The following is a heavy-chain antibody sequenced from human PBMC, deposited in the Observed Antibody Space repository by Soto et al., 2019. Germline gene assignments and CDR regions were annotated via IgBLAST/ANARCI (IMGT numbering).Heavy chain of an antibody. CDR1: GGTLSSFINYP. V-gene: IGHV1-69*06. Sequence: SVKVSCKASGGTLSSFINYPINWVRQAPGQGLEWMGGIVPNVGAVNYAQKFQGRVTVTADKSTGTAYMELSSLRSEDTALYYCARRDTSGFLRYFDNWGQGTLVTVSS. CDR3: ARRDTSGFLRYFDN. J-gene: IGHJ4*03. D-gene: IGHD3-3*01. CDR2: IVPNVGAV.